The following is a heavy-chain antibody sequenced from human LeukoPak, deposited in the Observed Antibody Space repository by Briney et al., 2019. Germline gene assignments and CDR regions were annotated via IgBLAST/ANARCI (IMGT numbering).Heavy chain of an antibody. Sequence: PGGSLRLSCAASGFTFSLYAMNSVRQAPGKGLEWVSYINDESSDIHYAGSVRGRFTISRDDARQTLYLQLSSLRVEDTAVYYCARDTFQPGLIDSWGQGTLVTVSS. CDR2: INDESSDI. CDR3: ARDTFQPGLIDS. V-gene: IGHV3-21*05. CDR1: GFTFSLYA. J-gene: IGHJ4*02. D-gene: IGHD2-2*01.